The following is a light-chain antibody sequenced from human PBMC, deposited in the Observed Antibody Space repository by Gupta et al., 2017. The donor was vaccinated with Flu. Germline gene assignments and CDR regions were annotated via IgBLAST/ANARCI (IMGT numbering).Light chain of an antibody. CDR2: GAS. Sequence: EIVMTQSPATLSVSPGERATLSCRASQSVSSNLAWYQQKPGQAPRLLIYGASTRATGSPARFSGSGAGTEFTLTISSLQAEDCAVYYCQQYNNWPPRDSFGQGAKPGIK. CDR3: QQYNNWPPRDS. J-gene: IGKJ2*03. V-gene: IGKV3-15*01. CDR1: QSVSSN.